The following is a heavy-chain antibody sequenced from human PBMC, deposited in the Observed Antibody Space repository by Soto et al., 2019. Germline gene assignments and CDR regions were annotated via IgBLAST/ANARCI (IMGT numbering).Heavy chain of an antibody. CDR2: ISTTSTYI. Sequence: GGALRLSCAASGFTFSGDAMNWVRQAPGKGLEWVSSISTTSTYIYYAESVKGRFTISRDNANNSLHLQMNSLRAEDTAVYYCVRDYVMDVWGQGTTVTVSS. J-gene: IGHJ6*02. V-gene: IGHV3-21*01. D-gene: IGHD3-10*02. CDR1: GFTFSGDA. CDR3: VRDYVMDV.